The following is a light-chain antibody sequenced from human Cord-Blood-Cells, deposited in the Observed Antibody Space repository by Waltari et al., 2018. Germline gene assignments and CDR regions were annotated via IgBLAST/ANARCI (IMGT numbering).Light chain of an antibody. J-gene: IGLJ3*02. V-gene: IGLV2-23*01. Sequence: QSALTQPAPVSGSPGQSITISCTATSSDVGSSNLVSWYQQHPGKAPKLMIYEGSKRPSGVSNRFSGSKSGNTASLTISGLQAEDEADYYCCSYAGSSTLVFGGGTKLTVL. CDR3: CSYAGSSTLV. CDR1: SSDVGSSNL. CDR2: EGS.